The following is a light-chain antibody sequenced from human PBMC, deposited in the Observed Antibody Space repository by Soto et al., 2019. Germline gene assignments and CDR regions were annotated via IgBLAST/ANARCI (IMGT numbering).Light chain of an antibody. Sequence: DIVMTQSPLSLPVTPGEPASISCRSSESLLHSNGYNYLDWYLQKPGQSPQLLIFLGSTLKISRVEAEDVGVYYCMQALQTPWTFGQGTKVDIK. CDR3: MQALQTPWT. CDR2: LGS. CDR1: ESLLHSNGYNY. J-gene: IGKJ1*01. V-gene: IGKV2-28*01.